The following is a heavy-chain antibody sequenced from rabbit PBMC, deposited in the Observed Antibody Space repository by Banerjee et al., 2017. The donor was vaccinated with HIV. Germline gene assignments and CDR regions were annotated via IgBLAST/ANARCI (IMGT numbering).Heavy chain of an antibody. CDR1: GFSFSSTYY. CDR2: IYTTISGAT. J-gene: IGHJ4*01. CDR3: AREGAASSHAFTL. V-gene: IGHV1S45*01. D-gene: IGHD8-1*01. Sequence: QEQLVESGGGLVKPGGSLTLTCTASGFSFSSTYYMCWVRQAPGKGLEWIGCIYTTISGATHYASWAKGRFTISKPSSTTVTLQMTSLTAADTATYFCAREGAASSHAFTLWGQGTLVTVS.